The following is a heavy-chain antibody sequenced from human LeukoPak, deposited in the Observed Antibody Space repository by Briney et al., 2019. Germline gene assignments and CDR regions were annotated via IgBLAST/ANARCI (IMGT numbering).Heavy chain of an antibody. CDR2: INYSGST. Sequence: KPSETLSLTCTISGASISNFYWSWIRQPPGKGLEWIGSINYSGSTNYNPSLKSRVTISIDTSKNQIFLKLSSVTAADTAIYYCARDPIHRDDYNADWGRGALVSVSS. V-gene: IGHV4-59*01. J-gene: IGHJ4*02. CDR3: ARDPIHRDDYNAD. D-gene: IGHD5-24*01. CDR1: GASISNFY.